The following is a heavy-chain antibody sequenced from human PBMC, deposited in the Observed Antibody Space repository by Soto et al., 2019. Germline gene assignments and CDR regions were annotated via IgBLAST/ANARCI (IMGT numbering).Heavy chain of an antibody. Sequence: SETLSLTCTVSGGSISSYYWSWIRQPPGKGLEWIGEINQSGGTNYNPSLKSRVTISVDTSKNQFSLKLSSVTAADTAVYYCARTYSSSWSPFDYWGQGTLVTVSS. J-gene: IGHJ4*02. V-gene: IGHV4-34*01. CDR1: GGSISSYY. CDR2: INQSGGT. D-gene: IGHD6-13*01. CDR3: ARTYSSSWSPFDY.